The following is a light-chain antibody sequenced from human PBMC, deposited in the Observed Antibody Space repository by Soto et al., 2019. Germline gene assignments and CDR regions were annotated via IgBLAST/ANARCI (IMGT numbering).Light chain of an antibody. CDR2: DAS. J-gene: IGKJ2*01. CDR3: QHYYDLPYT. Sequence: DIQMTQSPSSLSASVGDRVTITCQASQDITNDLNWYQQKPGKAPKLLIYDASNLETGVPSRFSGSGSGTDFTSTISSLQPEDLAIYYCQHYYDLPYTFGQGTRLEIK. V-gene: IGKV1-33*01. CDR1: QDITND.